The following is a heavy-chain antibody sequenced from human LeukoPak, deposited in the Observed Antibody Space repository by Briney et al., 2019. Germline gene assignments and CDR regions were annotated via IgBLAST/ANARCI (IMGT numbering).Heavy chain of an antibody. CDR1: GKSLTRVS. CDR2: LDPEHGGR. D-gene: IGHD3-16*02. V-gene: IGHV1-24*01. Sequence: ASVKVSCKVSGKSLTRVSIHWVRQSPGKGLEWMGGLDPEHGGRLYAQTFQGRVTMTKDASTDTAYMELNRLRSEDTAVYYCATATIIWGSYRSWLDTWGQGTLVTVSS. J-gene: IGHJ5*02. CDR3: ATATIIWGSYRSWLDT.